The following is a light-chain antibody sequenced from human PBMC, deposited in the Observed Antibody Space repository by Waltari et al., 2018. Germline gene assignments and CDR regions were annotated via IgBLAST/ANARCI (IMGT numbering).Light chain of an antibody. Sequence: EIVMMQSPATLSVSPGEGATLSCRASQSVRSRLAWYQQTPGQTPRLLIYGSSTRATGIPDRFSGSGSETEFTLTISSLQSEDFAVYYCQQYNDWPLTFGGGTKVEIK. CDR1: QSVRSR. CDR3: QQYNDWPLT. J-gene: IGKJ4*01. CDR2: GSS. V-gene: IGKV3D-15*01.